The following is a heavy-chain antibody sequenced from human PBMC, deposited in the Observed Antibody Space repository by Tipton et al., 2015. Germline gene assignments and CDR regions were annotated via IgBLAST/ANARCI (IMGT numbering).Heavy chain of an antibody. Sequence: SLRLSCAVSGFPFSTYVINWVRLAPGKGLEWVSAIGGTSGSTYYADSVRGRFIISGDKSSNTVYLHINSLRAEDSAVYYCAKEMGGSWGFDYWGQGPLVTVPS. J-gene: IGHJ4*02. CDR2: IGGTSGST. D-gene: IGHD3-16*01. CDR1: GFPFSTYV. CDR3: AKEMGGSWGFDY. V-gene: IGHV3-23*01.